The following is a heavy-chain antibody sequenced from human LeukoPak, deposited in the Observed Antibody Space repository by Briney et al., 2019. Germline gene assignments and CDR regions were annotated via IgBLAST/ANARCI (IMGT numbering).Heavy chain of an antibody. CDR3: ARVRGSGSYFSHYYYYYMDV. D-gene: IGHD3-10*01. J-gene: IGHJ6*03. Sequence: GGSLRLSCAASGFTFSSYAMSWVRQAPGKGLEWVSAISGSGGSTYYADSVKGRFTISRDNSKNTPYLQMNSLRAEDTAVYYCARVRGSGSYFSHYYYYYMDVWGKGTTVTISS. V-gene: IGHV3-23*01. CDR2: ISGSGGST. CDR1: GFTFSSYA.